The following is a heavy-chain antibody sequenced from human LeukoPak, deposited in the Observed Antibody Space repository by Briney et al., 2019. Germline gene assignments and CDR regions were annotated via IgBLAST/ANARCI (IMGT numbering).Heavy chain of an antibody. V-gene: IGHV4-30-4*01. CDR1: GGSISGYY. Sequence: SETLSLTCSVSGGSISGYYWSWIRQPPGKGLEWIGYIYYSGSTYYNPSLKSRVAISVDTSKNQFSLKLSSVTAADTAVYYCARVSPVTTMFDYWGQGTLVTVSS. J-gene: IGHJ4*02. D-gene: IGHD4-17*01. CDR3: ARVSPVTTMFDY. CDR2: IYYSGST.